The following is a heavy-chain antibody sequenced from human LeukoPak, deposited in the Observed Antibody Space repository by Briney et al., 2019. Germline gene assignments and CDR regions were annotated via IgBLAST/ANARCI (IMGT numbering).Heavy chain of an antibody. CDR3: ARGADYVWGSYRYPLVIDY. D-gene: IGHD3-16*02. CDR1: GYSISSGYF. V-gene: IGHV4-38-2*02. Sequence: SETLSLTCTVSGYSISSGYFWGWIRQPPGKGLQWIGSIYHSGSTYYNPSLKSRVTISVDTSKNQFSLNLSSVTAADTAVYYCARGADYVWGSYRYPLVIDYWGQGTLVTVSS. CDR2: IYHSGST. J-gene: IGHJ4*02.